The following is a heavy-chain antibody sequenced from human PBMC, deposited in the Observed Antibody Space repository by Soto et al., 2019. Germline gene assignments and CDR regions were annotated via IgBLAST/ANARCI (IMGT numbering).Heavy chain of an antibody. CDR3: VRERGLSSFYGMDV. Sequence: PGGSLRLSCEASGFTLTTYTMNWVRQASGKGLEWVSSITSSSGHIYYADSVKGRFTISRDNARNSLCLQMNSLRAEDTAVYYCVRERGLSSFYGMDVWGQGTTVTVSS. J-gene: IGHJ6*02. CDR2: ITSSSGHI. D-gene: IGHD3-10*01. CDR1: GFTLTTYT. V-gene: IGHV3-21*01.